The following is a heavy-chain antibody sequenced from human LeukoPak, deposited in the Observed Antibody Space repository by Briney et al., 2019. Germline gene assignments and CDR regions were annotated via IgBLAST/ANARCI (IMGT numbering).Heavy chain of an antibody. CDR1: GFTFSSYG. V-gene: IGHV3-30*18. Sequence: GSLRLSCAASGFTFSSYGMHWVRQAPGKGLEWVAVISCDGSNKYYADSVKGRFTISRDKSKNTLYLQMNSLRVEDTAVYYCAKAPQQLVPFDYWGQGTLVTVSS. CDR2: ISCDGSNK. J-gene: IGHJ4*02. CDR3: AKAPQQLVPFDY. D-gene: IGHD6-6*01.